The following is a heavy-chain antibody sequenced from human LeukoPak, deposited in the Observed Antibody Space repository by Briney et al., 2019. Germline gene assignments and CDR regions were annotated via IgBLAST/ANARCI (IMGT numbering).Heavy chain of an antibody. CDR3: ARDRYYDSSGYYPYDY. CDR1: VDSISGFY. D-gene: IGHD3-22*01. Sequence: SETLSLTCTVSVDSISGFYWGWIRQPPGKGLEWIGSIYHSGSTYYNPSLKSRVTISVDTSKNQFSLKLSSVTAADTAVYYCARDRYYDSSGYYPYDYWGQGTLVTVSS. V-gene: IGHV4-38-2*02. CDR2: IYHSGST. J-gene: IGHJ4*02.